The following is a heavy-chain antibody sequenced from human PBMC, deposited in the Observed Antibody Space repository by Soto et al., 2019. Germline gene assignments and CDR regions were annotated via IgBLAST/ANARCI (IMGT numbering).Heavy chain of an antibody. CDR3: ARGDYHDTSGPFSDAFDI. J-gene: IGHJ3*02. Sequence: EVPLVESGGGLVQPGGSLRLSCAASGFTFSSYWMSWVRQAPGKGLEWVANIKQDGSEKWYVGSVKGRFTISRDNAKKSLFLQMNSLRVEDTAVYYCARGDYHDTSGPFSDAFDIWGQGTMVTVSS. CDR1: GFTFSSYW. D-gene: IGHD3-22*01. CDR2: IKQDGSEK. V-gene: IGHV3-7*04.